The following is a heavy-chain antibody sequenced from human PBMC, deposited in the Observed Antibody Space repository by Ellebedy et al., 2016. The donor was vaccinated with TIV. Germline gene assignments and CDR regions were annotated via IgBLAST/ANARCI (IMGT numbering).Heavy chain of an antibody. V-gene: IGHV3-74*03. D-gene: IGHD3-16*01. Sequence: GGSLRLSCAASGFTFSDYWMHWVRQGPGKGLVWVSRIDDEGSDTKYADSAKGRFTISRDNAKNSLYLQMNSLRAEDTAVYYCARGMRVMSYYYGMDVWGQGTTVTVSS. J-gene: IGHJ6*02. CDR1: GFTFSDYW. CDR3: ARGMRVMSYYYGMDV. CDR2: IDDEGSDT.